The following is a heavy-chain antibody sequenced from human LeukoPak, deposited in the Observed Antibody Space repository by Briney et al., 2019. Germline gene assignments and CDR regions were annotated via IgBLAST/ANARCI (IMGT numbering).Heavy chain of an antibody. D-gene: IGHD3-3*01. Sequence: GGSLRLSCAASGFTFSSYAMSWVRQAPGKGREWVSAISGSGSSTYYADSVKGRFTISRDNSKNTLYLQVNSLRAEDTAVYYCAKARHYDFWSGEGNFDYWGQGTLVTVSS. V-gene: IGHV3-23*01. CDR1: GFTFSSYA. CDR3: AKARHYDFWSGEGNFDY. CDR2: ISGSGSST. J-gene: IGHJ4*02.